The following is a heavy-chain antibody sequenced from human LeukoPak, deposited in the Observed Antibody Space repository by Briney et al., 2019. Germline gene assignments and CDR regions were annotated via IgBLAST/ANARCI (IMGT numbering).Heavy chain of an antibody. J-gene: IGHJ6*02. CDR3: ARDRVPAAPSDYYYYYGMDV. Sequence: PSETLSLTCTVSGGSISSYYWSWIRQPAGKGLEWIGRIYTSGSTNYNPSLKSRVTMSVDTSKNQFSLKLSSVTAADTAVYYCARDRVPAAPSDYYYYYGMDVWGQGTMVTVSS. CDR2: IYTSGST. CDR1: GGSISSYY. D-gene: IGHD2-2*01. V-gene: IGHV4-4*07.